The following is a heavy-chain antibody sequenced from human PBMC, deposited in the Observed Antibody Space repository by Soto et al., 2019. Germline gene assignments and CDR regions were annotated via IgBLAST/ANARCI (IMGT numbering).Heavy chain of an antibody. CDR1: GFTFSSYA. CDR3: ANSNLGYCSGGSCYNNWFDP. J-gene: IGHJ5*02. Sequence: EVHLVESGGDLVKPGGSLRLSCAASGFTFSSYAMSWVRQAPGKGLEWVSAISGSGGSTYYADSVKGRFTISRDNSKNTLYLQMNSLRAEDTAVYYCANSNLGYCSGGSCYNNWFDPWGQGTLVTVSS. D-gene: IGHD2-15*01. CDR2: ISGSGGST. V-gene: IGHV3-23*04.